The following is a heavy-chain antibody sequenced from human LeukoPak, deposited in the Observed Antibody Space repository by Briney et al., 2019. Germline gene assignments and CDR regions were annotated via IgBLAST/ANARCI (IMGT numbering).Heavy chain of an antibody. Sequence: GGSLRLSCAASGFTFSSYWMSWVRQAPGKGLEWVANIKQDGSEKYYVDSVKGRFTISRDNAKNSLYLQMNSLRAEDTAVYYCARYLKGRTTVTTRRSYYFDYWGQGTLVTVSS. CDR2: IKQDGSEK. J-gene: IGHJ4*02. D-gene: IGHD4-17*01. V-gene: IGHV3-7*01. CDR1: GFTFSSYW. CDR3: ARYLKGRTTVTTRRSYYFDY.